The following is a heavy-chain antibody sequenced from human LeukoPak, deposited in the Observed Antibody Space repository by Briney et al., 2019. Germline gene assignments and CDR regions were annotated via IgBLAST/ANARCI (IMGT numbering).Heavy chain of an antibody. V-gene: IGHV4-61*02. D-gene: IGHD1-26*01. CDR1: GGSISSGSYY. CDR3: AGSGSYYFIDY. J-gene: IGHJ4*02. CDR2: IYTSGST. Sequence: PSETLSLTCTVSGGSISSGSYYWSWIRQPAGKGLEWIGRIYTSGSTNYNPSLKSRATVSVDTSKNQFSLKLSSVTAADTAVYYCAGSGSYYFIDYWGQGTLVTVSS.